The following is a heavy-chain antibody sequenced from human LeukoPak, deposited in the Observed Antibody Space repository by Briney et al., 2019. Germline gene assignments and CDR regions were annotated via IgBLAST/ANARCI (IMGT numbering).Heavy chain of an antibody. Sequence: GEALKTSCQAVGYSFTTYWIGWVRQIPGRVLWCMGIIYPGDSDVRYSPSFQGQVTISADKSISTAYLQWSSLKASDTAMYYCARIPSFDFWSGSLFYYFDYWGQGTLVTVSS. V-gene: IGHV5-51*01. CDR2: IYPGDSDV. D-gene: IGHD3-3*01. J-gene: IGHJ4*02. CDR1: GYSFTTYW. CDR3: ARIPSFDFWSGSLFYYFDY.